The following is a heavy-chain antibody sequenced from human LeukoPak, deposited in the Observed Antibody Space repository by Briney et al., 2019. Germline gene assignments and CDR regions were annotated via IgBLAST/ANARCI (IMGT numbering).Heavy chain of an antibody. CDR1: GGSISSGASD. CDR2: INHSGST. V-gene: IGHV4-39*01. CDR3: ARRPRMVHWFDP. J-gene: IGHJ5*02. D-gene: IGHD3-10*01. Sequence: PSETLSLTCTVSGGSISSGASDWGWIRQHPKRGLEWVGYINHSGSTYYNPSLKSRVTISVDTSKNQFSLKLSSVTAADTAVYYCARRPRMVHWFDPWGQGTLVTVSS.